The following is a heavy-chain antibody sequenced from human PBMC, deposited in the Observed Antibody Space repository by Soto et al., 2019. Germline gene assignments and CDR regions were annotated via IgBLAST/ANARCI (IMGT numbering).Heavy chain of an antibody. CDR3: ARGGFDDFWSGYPGRWFDP. Sequence: SETLSLTCTVSGGSVSSGSYYWSWIRQAPGKGLEWIGYIYYSGSTNYNPSLKSRVTISVDTSKNQFSLKLSSVTAADTAVYYCARGGFDDFWSGYPGRWFDPWGQGTLVTVSS. CDR2: IYYSGST. D-gene: IGHD3-3*01. J-gene: IGHJ5*02. CDR1: GGSVSSGSYY. V-gene: IGHV4-61*01.